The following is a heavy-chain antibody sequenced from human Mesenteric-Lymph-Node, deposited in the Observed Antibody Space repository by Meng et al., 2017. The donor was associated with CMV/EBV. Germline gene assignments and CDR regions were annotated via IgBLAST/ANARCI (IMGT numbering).Heavy chain of an antibody. V-gene: IGHV1-2*02. J-gene: IGHJ6*02. Sequence: ASVKVSCKASGYTFTGYSMHWVRQAPGQGLEWMGWINPNSGGTNYAQKSQGRVTMTRDTSITIAYMELSRLRSDDTAVYFCAGDPRFDDYGMDVWGQGTTVTVSS. D-gene: IGHD3-9*01. CDR1: GYTFTGYS. CDR2: INPNSGGT. CDR3: AGDPRFDDYGMDV.